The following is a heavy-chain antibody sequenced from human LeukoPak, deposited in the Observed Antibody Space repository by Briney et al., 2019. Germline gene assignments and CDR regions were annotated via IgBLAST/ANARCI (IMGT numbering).Heavy chain of an antibody. Sequence: GGSLRLFCAASGFTFSRYWRQWVRQPRGGGLECVSRISMDGSTINYADSVKGRFTISRDDAKNMVYLQMNSLTVEDTAVYYCIRGYDSLGTTHPLFEYWGQGSLVTVSS. V-gene: IGHV3-74*01. J-gene: IGHJ4*02. D-gene: IGHD1-7*01. CDR2: ISMDGSTI. CDR3: IRGYDSLGTTHPLFEY. CDR1: GFTFSRYW.